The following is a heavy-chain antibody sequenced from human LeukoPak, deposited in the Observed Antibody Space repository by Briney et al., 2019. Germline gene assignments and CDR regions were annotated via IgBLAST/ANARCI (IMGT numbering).Heavy chain of an antibody. CDR3: ARYNSMFRGVTTSDY. CDR1: GYTFTNCG. V-gene: IGHV1-18*01. CDR2: NSAYNGNT. Sequence: ASVKVSCKASGYTFTNCGFNWVRQAPGQGLEWMGNSAYNGNTNYAQKFQDRVTMTTDTSTSTAYMELRSLRSDDTAVYYCARYNSMFRGVTTSDYCGQGTLVTVSS. D-gene: IGHD3-10*01. J-gene: IGHJ4*02.